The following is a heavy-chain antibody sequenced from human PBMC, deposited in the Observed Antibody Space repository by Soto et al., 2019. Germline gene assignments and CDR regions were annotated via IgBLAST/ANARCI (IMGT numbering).Heavy chain of an antibody. V-gene: IGHV4-39*01. CDR3: ATHTDTSVLPAPGAFDI. Sequence: QLQMQESGPGLVKPSETLSLTCAVSGDSISSSPFYWGWIRQPPGKGLEWIGSIYYSGSTYQNPYPESRNTISADSSTNQFSLKLNSVAVADTAVYYCATHTDTSVLPAPGAFDIWGQGTMVTVSS. J-gene: IGHJ3*02. CDR1: GDSISSSPFY. D-gene: IGHD2-2*01. CDR2: IYYSGST.